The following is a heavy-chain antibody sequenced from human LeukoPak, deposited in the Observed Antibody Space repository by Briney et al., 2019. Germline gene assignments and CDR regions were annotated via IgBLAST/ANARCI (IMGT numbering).Heavy chain of an antibody. D-gene: IGHD6-13*01. CDR3: ARHVEEQQPYYFDY. CDR2: IYYSGST. CDR1: GGSISSSSYY. Sequence: PSETLSLTCTVSGGSISSSSYYWGWLRQPPGKGLEWIGSIYYSGSTYYNPSLKSRVTISVDTSKNQFSLKLSSVTAADTAVYYCARHVEEQQPYYFDYWGQGTLVTVSS. V-gene: IGHV4-39*01. J-gene: IGHJ4*02.